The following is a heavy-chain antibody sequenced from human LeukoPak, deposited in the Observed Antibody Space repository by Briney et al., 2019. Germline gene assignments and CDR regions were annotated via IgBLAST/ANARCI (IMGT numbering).Heavy chain of an antibody. CDR2: ISWNSGSI. J-gene: IGHJ4*02. CDR3: GGCSSTSCSTRDTYFDY. V-gene: IGHV3-9*01. D-gene: IGHD2-2*01. Sequence: SLRLSCAASGFTFDDYAMHWVRHAPGKGLEWVSGISWNSGSIGYADSVKGRFTISRDNSKNTLYLQMNSLRAEDTAVYYCGGCSSTSCSTRDTYFDYWGQGTLVTVSS. CDR1: GFTFDDYA.